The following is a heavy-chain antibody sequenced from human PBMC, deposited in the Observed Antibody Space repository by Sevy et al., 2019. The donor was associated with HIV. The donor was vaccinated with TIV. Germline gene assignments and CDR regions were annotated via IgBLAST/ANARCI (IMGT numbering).Heavy chain of an antibody. J-gene: IGHJ4*02. Sequence: GGSLRLSCAASGFTFSSYSMNWVRQAPGKGLEWVSYISSSSSTIYYEDSVKGRFTISRDNAKNSLYLQMNSLRDEDTAVYYCAGDHLVRGVIVNFDYWGQGTLVTVSS. V-gene: IGHV3-48*02. D-gene: IGHD3-10*01. CDR1: GFTFSSYS. CDR2: ISSSSSTI. CDR3: AGDHLVRGVIVNFDY.